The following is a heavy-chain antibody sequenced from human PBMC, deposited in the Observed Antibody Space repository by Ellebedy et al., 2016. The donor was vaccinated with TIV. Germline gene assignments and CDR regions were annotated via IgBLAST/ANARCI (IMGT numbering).Heavy chain of an antibody. J-gene: IGHJ4*02. V-gene: IGHV1-2*02. CDR1: GSTFTAYF. D-gene: IGHD1-7*01. Sequence: ASVKVSXXASGSTFTAYFLHWVRQAPGQGLEWLGWINLNNGDTNYAQKFQGRVTLTRDTSISTAYMDLSRLTFDDTAVYYCARESYNWYYDNWGQGTLVIVSS. CDR2: INLNNGDT. CDR3: ARESYNWYYDN.